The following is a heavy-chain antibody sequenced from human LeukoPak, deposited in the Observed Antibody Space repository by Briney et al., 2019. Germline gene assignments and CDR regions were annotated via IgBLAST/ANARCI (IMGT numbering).Heavy chain of an antibody. CDR2: INHSGST. J-gene: IGHJ6*02. Sequence: SETLFLTCAVYGGSFSGYYWSWIRQPPGKGLEWIGEINHSGSTNYNPSLKSRVTISVDTSKNQFSLKLSSVTAADTAVYYCARVGGYSSSHYGYYGMDVWGQGTTVTVSS. CDR1: GGSFSGYY. CDR3: ARVGGYSSSHYGYYGMDV. D-gene: IGHD6-13*01. V-gene: IGHV4-34*01.